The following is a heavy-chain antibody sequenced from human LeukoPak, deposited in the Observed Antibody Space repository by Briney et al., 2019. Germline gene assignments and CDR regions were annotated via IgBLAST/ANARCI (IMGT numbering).Heavy chain of an antibody. D-gene: IGHD4-17*01. CDR3: ASHTSYGDYVY. J-gene: IGHJ4*02. CDR2: IIPIFGTA. CDR1: GGTFSSYA. Sequence: ASVKVSCKASGGTFSSYAISWVRQAPGQGLEWMGRIIPIFGTANYAQKFQGRVTITTDESTSTVYLELSSLRSEDTAVYYCASHTSYGDYVYWGQGTLVTVSS. V-gene: IGHV1-69*05.